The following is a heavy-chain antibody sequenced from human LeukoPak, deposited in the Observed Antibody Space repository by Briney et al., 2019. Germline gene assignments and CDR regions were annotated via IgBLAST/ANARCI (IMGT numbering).Heavy chain of an antibody. D-gene: IGHD1-26*01. Sequence: GGTLRLSCAASGVTFSDYYRSWIRQAPGKGLEWVSYMSGVADPISYGDSAKARFTTTRDNAKKSVYLQMTSMRADDTAVYYCARGGALGMDVWGQGTTVTVSS. V-gene: IGHV3-11*01. CDR1: GVTFSDYY. CDR3: ARGGALGMDV. CDR2: MSGVADPI. J-gene: IGHJ6*02.